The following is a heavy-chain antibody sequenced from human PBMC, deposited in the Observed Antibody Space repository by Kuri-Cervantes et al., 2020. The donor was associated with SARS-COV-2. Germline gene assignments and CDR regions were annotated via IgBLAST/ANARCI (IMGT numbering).Heavy chain of an antibody. V-gene: IGHV4-61*02. D-gene: IGHD3-10*01. Sequence: SETLSLTCTVSGGSISSSSYYWSWIRQPAGKGLGWIGRIYTSGSTNYNPSLKSRVTMSVDTSKNQFSLKLSSVTAADTAVYYCARSYYGSGSLDYWGQGTLVTVSS. J-gene: IGHJ4*02. CDR2: IYTSGST. CDR3: ARSYYGSGSLDY. CDR1: GGSISSSSYY.